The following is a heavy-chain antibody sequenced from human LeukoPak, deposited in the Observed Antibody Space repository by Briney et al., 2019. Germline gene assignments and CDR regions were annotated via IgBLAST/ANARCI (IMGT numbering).Heavy chain of an antibody. CDR3: AGRGDYYDSRGYYY. J-gene: IGHJ4*02. D-gene: IGHD3-22*01. CDR2: LHYTVST. CDR1: GGSISGYT. Sequence: SSETLSLTCTVSGGSISGYTWSWIRQPPGQGLEWIGYLHYTVSTNYNPSLKSRVTISVDTSKNQFSLKLSSVTAADTAVYYCAGRGDYYDSRGYYYWGRGTLVTVSS. V-gene: IGHV4-59*12.